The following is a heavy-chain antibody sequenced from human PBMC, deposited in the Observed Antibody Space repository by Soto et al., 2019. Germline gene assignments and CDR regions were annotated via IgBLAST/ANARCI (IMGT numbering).Heavy chain of an antibody. V-gene: IGHV4-4*02. D-gene: IGHD3-16*01. CDR3: WRSPSRVDGKSYVAY. CDR2: ILHTGHT. Sequence: QVQLQESGPGLVKPSGTLSLSCGVSGDSFSSSNWWTWIRHPPGKGLEWIGDILHTGHTDLTPSLRSRSTISIDTSTKEVSLKMTSVTASATGVYYCWRSPSRVDGKSYVAYWGPGALVIVAS. J-gene: IGHJ4*02. CDR1: GDSFSSSNW.